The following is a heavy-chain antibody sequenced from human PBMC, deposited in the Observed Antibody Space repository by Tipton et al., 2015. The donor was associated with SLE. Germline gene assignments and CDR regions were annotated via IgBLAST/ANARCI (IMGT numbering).Heavy chain of an antibody. CDR3: ARLRDYGDCEELLGLDY. V-gene: IGHV4-34*01. CDR1: GGSFSGYY. CDR2: INHSGST. D-gene: IGHD4-17*01. J-gene: IGHJ4*02. Sequence: TLSLTCAVYGGSFSGYYWSWIRQPPGKGLEWIGEINHSGSTNYNPSLKSRVTISVDTSKNQFSLKLSSVTAADTAVYYCARLRDYGDCEELLGLDYWGQGTLVTVSS.